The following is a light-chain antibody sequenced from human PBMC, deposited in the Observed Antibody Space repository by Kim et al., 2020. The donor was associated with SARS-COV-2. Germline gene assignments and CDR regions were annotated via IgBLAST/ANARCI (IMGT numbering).Light chain of an antibody. Sequence: VSPGERATLTCRASQTVGTNLAWYQHKPGQAPRLLIYGASTRATDIPARLSGSGSGTEFTLIISSLQSEDSALYYCQQYNNWPWTFGQGTKVDIK. CDR3: QQYNNWPWT. V-gene: IGKV3-15*01. CDR1: QTVGTN. J-gene: IGKJ1*01. CDR2: GAS.